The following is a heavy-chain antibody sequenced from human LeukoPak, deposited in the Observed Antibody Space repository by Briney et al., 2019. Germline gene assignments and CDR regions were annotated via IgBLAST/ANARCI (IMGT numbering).Heavy chain of an antibody. V-gene: IGHV4-59*01. Sequence: PSETLSLTCTLSGGSISGYYWSWIRQPPGKGVEWFGYIYYSGSAKYNPSLKSRVTISVDTSKNQFSLKLTSVTAADTAVYYCARGFGDWGLSWFDPWGQGTLVTVSS. CDR2: IYYSGSA. J-gene: IGHJ5*02. CDR3: ARGFGDWGLSWFDP. D-gene: IGHD3-10*01. CDR1: GGSISGYY.